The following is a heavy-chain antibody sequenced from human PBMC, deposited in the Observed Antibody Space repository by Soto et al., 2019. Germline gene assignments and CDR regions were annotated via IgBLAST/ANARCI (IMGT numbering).Heavy chain of an antibody. Sequence: QLQLQESGPGLVKPSETLSLTCTVSGGSISSSSYYWGWIRQPPGKGLEWIGSIYYSGSTYYNPSLKSRVTLSVDTSKNQFSLKLSSVTAADTAVYYCARLSGGYSYGAIDYWGQGTLVTVSS. J-gene: IGHJ4*02. CDR2: IYYSGST. V-gene: IGHV4-39*01. CDR1: GGSISSSSYY. D-gene: IGHD5-18*01. CDR3: ARLSGGYSYGAIDY.